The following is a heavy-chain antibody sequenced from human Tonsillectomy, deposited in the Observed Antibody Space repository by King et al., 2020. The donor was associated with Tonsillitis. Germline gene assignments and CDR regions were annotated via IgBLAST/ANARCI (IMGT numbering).Heavy chain of an antibody. CDR1: GYSFTSSW. CDR3: GRQLPSGSYPGPPVY. J-gene: IGHJ4*02. V-gene: IGHV5-51*01. CDR2: IYPGDSDT. D-gene: IGHD1-26*01. Sequence: QLVQSGAEVKKPGESLKISCKGSGYSFTSSWIAWVRQMPGKGLEWMGIIYPGDSDTRYSPSFQGQVTISADKSISTAYLQRSSLKGSDTAMYSCGRQLPSGSYPGPPVYWGQGTLVPVSS.